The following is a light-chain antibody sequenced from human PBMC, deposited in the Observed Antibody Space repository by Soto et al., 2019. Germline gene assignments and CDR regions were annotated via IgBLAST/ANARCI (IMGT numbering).Light chain of an antibody. CDR2: GAS. CDR1: QSVSSS. CDR3: QQYNNWWT. J-gene: IGKJ1*01. Sequence: EIVMTQSPATLSVSPGERATLSCRASQSVSSSLAWYQQKPGQAPRLLIYGASTRATGIPARFSGSGSGTEFTLTISSLQSEDFAVYYCQQYNNWWTSGQGTKVEIK. V-gene: IGKV3-15*01.